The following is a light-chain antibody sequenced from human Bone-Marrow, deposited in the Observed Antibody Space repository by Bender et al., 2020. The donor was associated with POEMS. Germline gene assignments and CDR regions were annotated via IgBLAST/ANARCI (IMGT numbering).Light chain of an antibody. CDR2: DVS. J-gene: IGLJ1*01. V-gene: IGLV2-14*02. CDR3: NSYTSSSTTYV. CDR1: SSDVGSYNL. Sequence: QSALTQPASVSGSPGQSVTISCTGTSSDVGSYNLVSWYQQHPGKAPKLIIYDVSNRPSGVSNRFSGSKSGNTASLTISGLQAEDEADYYCNSYTSSSTTYVFGTGTKVTVL.